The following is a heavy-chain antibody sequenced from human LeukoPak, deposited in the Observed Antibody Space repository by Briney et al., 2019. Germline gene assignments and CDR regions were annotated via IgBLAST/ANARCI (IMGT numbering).Heavy chain of an antibody. V-gene: IGHV3-30*02. Sequence: PGGSLRLSCAASGFTFSSYGMHWVRQAPGKGLEWVAFIRYDGSNKYYADSVKGRFTISRDNSKNTLYLQMNSLRAEDTAVYYCARDSDDSSGYFFDYWGQGTLVTVSS. CDR3: ARDSDDSSGYFFDY. J-gene: IGHJ4*02. CDR1: GFTFSSYG. CDR2: IRYDGSNK. D-gene: IGHD3-22*01.